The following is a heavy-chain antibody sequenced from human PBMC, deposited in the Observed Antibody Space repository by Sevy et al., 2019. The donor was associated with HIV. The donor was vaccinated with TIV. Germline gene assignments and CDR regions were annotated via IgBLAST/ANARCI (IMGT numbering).Heavy chain of an antibody. D-gene: IGHD3-3*01. CDR1: GFTFNKYL. CDR3: AREGVDFWSGPVDFYYGMDV. Sequence: GGSLRLSCAASGFTFNKYLMHWVRQVPGKGLMWVSQIKHDGSSTTYADSVKGRFTISRDNAKNTVSLALNSLRVEDTGVYFCAREGVDFWSGPVDFYYGMDVWGQGATVTVSS. CDR2: IKHDGSST. V-gene: IGHV3-74*01. J-gene: IGHJ6*02.